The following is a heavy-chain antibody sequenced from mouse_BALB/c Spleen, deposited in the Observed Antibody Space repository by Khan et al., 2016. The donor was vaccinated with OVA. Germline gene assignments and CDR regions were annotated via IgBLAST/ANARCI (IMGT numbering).Heavy chain of an antibody. D-gene: IGHD2-4*01. CDR2: IWSGGST. CDR1: GFSLTTYG. V-gene: IGHV2-2*02. J-gene: IGHJ3*01. CDR3: ARSYDYDEGIAY. Sequence: QVQLKQSGPGLVQPSQSLSITCTVSGFSLTTYGVHWVRQSPGKGLEWLGVIWSGGSTDYNAAFISRLSISKDNSKSQVFLKMNSLQVNDTAIYYCARSYDYDEGIAYWGQGTLVTVSA.